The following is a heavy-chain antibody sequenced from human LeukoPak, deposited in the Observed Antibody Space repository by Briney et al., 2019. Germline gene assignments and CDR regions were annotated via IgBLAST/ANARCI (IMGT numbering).Heavy chain of an antibody. CDR2: IYYSGST. D-gene: IGHD3-10*01. V-gene: IGHV4-59*01. CDR3: ARDTSGELFDY. Sequence: SETLSLTCTVSGGSISSYYWSWIRQPPGKGLEWIGYIYYSGSTNYNPSLKSRVTISVDTSKNQFSLKLSSVTAADTAAYHCARDTSGELFDYWGQGTLVTVSS. CDR1: GGSISSYY. J-gene: IGHJ4*02.